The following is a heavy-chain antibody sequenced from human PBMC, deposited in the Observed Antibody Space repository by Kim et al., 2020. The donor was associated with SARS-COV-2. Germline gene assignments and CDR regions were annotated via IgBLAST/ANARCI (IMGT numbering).Heavy chain of an antibody. Sequence: VKSRFTISRNNSKNTLYLQMNSLRAEDTAVYYCAKFTMVRGVSPKDAFDIWGQGTMVTVSS. CDR3: AKFTMVRGVSPKDAFDI. D-gene: IGHD3-10*01. V-gene: IGHV3-30*02. J-gene: IGHJ3*02.